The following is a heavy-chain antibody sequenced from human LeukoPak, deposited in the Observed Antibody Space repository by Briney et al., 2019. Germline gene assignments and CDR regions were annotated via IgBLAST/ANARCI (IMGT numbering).Heavy chain of an antibody. CDR2: ISDSGGGT. D-gene: IGHD6-13*01. J-gene: IGHJ4*02. V-gene: IGHV3-23*01. CDR3: ARDTGYGDY. Sequence: GGSLRLSCAASGFTFSNYAMNWVRQAPGKGLEWVSGISDSGGGTYYADSVKGRFTISRDNAQTSLYLQLNSLRAEDTAVYYCARDTGYGDYWGQGTLVTVSS. CDR1: GFTFSNYA.